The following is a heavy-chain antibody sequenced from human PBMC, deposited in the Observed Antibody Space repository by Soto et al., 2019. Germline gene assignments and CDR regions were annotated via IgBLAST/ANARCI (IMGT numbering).Heavy chain of an antibody. CDR3: ASPKIAFYNWFDP. CDR2: IYYSGST. Sequence: PSETLSLTCTVSGGSVRSGSYYWGWIRQPPGKGLEWIGSIYYSGSTYYNPSLKSRVTISVDTPKNQFSLKLSSVTAADTAVYYCASPKIAFYNWFDPWGQGTLVTVSS. V-gene: IGHV4-39*01. J-gene: IGHJ5*02. CDR1: GGSVRSGSYY. D-gene: IGHD3-3*02.